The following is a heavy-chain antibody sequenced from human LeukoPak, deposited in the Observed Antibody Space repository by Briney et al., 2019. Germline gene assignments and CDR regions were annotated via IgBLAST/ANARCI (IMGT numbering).Heavy chain of an antibody. D-gene: IGHD3-10*01. CDR1: GFTFSSYA. Sequence: GGSLRLSCAASGFTFSSYAMNWVRQAPGKGLEWVSIISGSGGNTYYADSVKGRFTISRDNSKNTLYLQMNSLRAEDTAVYYCAKDKGSGSYGFYYYAMDVRVQGTTVTVSS. CDR3: AKDKGSGSYGFYYYAMDV. J-gene: IGHJ6*02. V-gene: IGHV3-23*01. CDR2: ISGSGGNT.